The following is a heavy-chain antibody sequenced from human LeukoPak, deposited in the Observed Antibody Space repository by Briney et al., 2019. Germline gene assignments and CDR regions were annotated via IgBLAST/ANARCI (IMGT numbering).Heavy chain of an antibody. J-gene: IGHJ1*01. Sequence: PGGSLRLSCAASGFTFSSYSMNCVRQAPGKGLEWVSSISSSSSYRYYADSVKGRFTISRDNSKNTLYLQMNSLRAEDTAVYYCARDVDYVDYVFQHWGQGTLVTVSS. V-gene: IGHV3-21*01. D-gene: IGHD4-17*01. CDR1: GFTFSSYS. CDR2: ISSSSSYR. CDR3: ARDVDYVDYVFQH.